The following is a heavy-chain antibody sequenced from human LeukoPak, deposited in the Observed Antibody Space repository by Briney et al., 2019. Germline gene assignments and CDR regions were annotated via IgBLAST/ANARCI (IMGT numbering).Heavy chain of an antibody. D-gene: IGHD2-2*01. Sequence: GASVKVSCKASGGTFSSYAISWVRQAPGQGLEWMGRIIPILGIANYAQRFQGRVTITADKSTSTAYMELSSLRSEDTAVYYCARGRRGVPAATGYCYYYMDVWGKGTTVTVSS. V-gene: IGHV1-69*04. CDR2: IIPILGIA. J-gene: IGHJ6*03. CDR3: ARGRRGVPAATGYCYYYMDV. CDR1: GGTFSSYA.